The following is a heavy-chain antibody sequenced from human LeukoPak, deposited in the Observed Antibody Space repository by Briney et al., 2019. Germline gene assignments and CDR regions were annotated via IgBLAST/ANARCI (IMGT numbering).Heavy chain of an antibody. CDR1: GSSFTSYW. Sequence: GESLQISCEGSGSSFTSYWIGWVRQLPGKGLEWMGIIYPANSETTYSPSFQGQVTISADKSISTAYLQWSSLKASDTGIYYCARGYCSSINCYTGFDYWGQGTLVTVSS. CDR2: IYPANSET. V-gene: IGHV5-51*01. D-gene: IGHD2-2*02. CDR3: ARGYCSSINCYTGFDY. J-gene: IGHJ4*02.